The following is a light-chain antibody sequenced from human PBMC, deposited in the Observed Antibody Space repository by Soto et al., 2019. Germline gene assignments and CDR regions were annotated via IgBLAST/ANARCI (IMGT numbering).Light chain of an antibody. CDR1: SSDVGSYNL. V-gene: IGLV2-23*01. J-gene: IGLJ2*01. Sequence: QSALTQPASVSGSPGQSITISCTGTSSDVGSYNLVSWYQQQPGKAPKLMIYEGSKRPSGVSNRFSGSKSGNTAYLTISGLQAEDEADYYCCAYAGSSTDVVFGGGTKLTVL. CDR3: CAYAGSSTDVV. CDR2: EGS.